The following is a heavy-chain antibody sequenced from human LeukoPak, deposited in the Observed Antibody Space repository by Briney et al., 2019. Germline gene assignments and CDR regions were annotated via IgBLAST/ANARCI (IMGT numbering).Heavy chain of an antibody. D-gene: IGHD1-26*01. CDR3: ARGEWDLRD. CDR2: INWNGGST. CDR1: GFIFADHG. Sequence: GGSLRLSYAASGFIFADHGMTWVRQVPGKGLEWVSGINWNGGSTGYVDSVKGRFTISRDNAKNVLFLEMNNLRAEDTAFYYCARGEWDLRDWGQGTLVIVSS. V-gene: IGHV3-20*03. J-gene: IGHJ4*02.